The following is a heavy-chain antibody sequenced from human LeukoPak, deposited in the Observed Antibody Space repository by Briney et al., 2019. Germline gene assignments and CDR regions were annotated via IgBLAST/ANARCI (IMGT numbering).Heavy chain of an antibody. CDR1: GGTFSSYA. V-gene: IGHV1-69*13. J-gene: IGHJ3*02. CDR3: AIDMIVENAFDI. D-gene: IGHD3-22*01. CDR2: IIPISGTA. Sequence: SVKVSCKASGGTFSSYAISWVRQAPGQGLEWMGGIIPISGTANYAQKFQGRVTITADESTSTAYMELSSLRSEDTAVYYCAIDMIVENAFDIWGQGTMVTVSS.